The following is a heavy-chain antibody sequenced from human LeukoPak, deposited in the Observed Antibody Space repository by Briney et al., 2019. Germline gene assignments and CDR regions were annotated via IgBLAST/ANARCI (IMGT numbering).Heavy chain of an antibody. CDR1: GGSISSYY. J-gene: IGHJ5*02. CDR3: ARERYHTNWFDP. D-gene: IGHD2-2*01. CDR2: IYYSGST. V-gene: IGHV4-59*12. Sequence: PSETLSLTCTVSGGSISSYYWSWIRQPPGKGLEWIGYIYYSGSTNYNPSLKSRVTISVDTSKNQFSLKLSSVTAADTAVYYCARERYHTNWFDPWGQGTLVTVSS.